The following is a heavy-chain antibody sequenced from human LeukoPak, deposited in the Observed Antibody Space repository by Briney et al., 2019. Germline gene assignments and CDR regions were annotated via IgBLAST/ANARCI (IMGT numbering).Heavy chain of an antibody. D-gene: IGHD3-22*01. Sequence: ASVKVSCKASGYTFTSYGLTWVRQAPGQGLEWMGWISAYNGHTKYPQKLQGRVTMTTDTSTSTAYMELRSLRSDDTAAYYCARGFPPRRNYDSSGYYSYYFDYWGQGTLVTVSS. CDR2: ISAYNGHT. J-gene: IGHJ4*02. CDR3: ARGFPPRRNYDSSGYYSYYFDY. CDR1: GYTFTSYG. V-gene: IGHV1-18*01.